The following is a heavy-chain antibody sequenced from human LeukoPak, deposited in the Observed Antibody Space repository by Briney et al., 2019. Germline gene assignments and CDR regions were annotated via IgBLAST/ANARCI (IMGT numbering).Heavy chain of an antibody. V-gene: IGHV5-51*01. CDR3: ASGYSGGPKLDAFDI. CDR1: GYSLTSYW. J-gene: IGHJ3*02. Sequence: GDSLKISRKGSGYSLTSYWIGLVRQIPGKSLEWMGIIYPGDSDTRYSPSFQGQVTISTDKSISTAYLQWSSLKASDTAMYYCASGYSGGPKLDAFDIWGQGTMVTVSS. CDR2: IYPGDSDT. D-gene: IGHD1-26*01.